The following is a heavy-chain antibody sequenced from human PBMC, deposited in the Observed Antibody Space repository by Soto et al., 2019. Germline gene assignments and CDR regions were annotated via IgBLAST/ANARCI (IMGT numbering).Heavy chain of an antibody. J-gene: IGHJ6*02. Sequence: SVKVSCKASGGTFSSYAISWVRQAPGQGLEWMGGIIPIFGTANYAQKFQGRVTITADESTSTAYMELSSLRSEDTAVYYCAITYNWNYVPYYYYGMDVWGQGTKVTVSS. CDR2: IIPIFGTA. D-gene: IGHD1-7*01. V-gene: IGHV1-69*13. CDR1: GGTFSSYA. CDR3: AITYNWNYVPYYYYGMDV.